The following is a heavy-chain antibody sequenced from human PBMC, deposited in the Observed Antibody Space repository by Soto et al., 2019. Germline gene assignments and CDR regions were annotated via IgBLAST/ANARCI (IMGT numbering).Heavy chain of an antibody. V-gene: IGHV4-31*03. CDR1: GGSISSGGYY. D-gene: IGHD3-10*01. Sequence: QVQLQESGPGLVKASQTLSLTCNVSGGSISSGGYYWTWIRQHPGKGLEWIGNIHHSGRTFYNPSPKGRVSISVDTSKNQSSLKLSSVTAADTAVYFCVRGVLSWGQGTLVTVSS. CDR2: IHHSGRT. J-gene: IGHJ1*01. CDR3: VRGVLS.